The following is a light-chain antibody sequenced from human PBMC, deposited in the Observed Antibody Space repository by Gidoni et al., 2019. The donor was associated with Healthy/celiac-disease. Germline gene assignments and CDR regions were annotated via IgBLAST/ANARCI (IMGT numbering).Light chain of an antibody. CDR2: AAS. CDR3: QQSYSTPPT. CDR1: QSISSY. Sequence: DIHMTQSPSSLSASVGDRVTITCRASQSISSYLHWYQQKPGKAPKLLIYAASSLQSGVPSRFSGSGSGTDFTLTISSLQPEDFATYYCQQSYSTPPTFGQGTKVEIK. J-gene: IGKJ1*01. V-gene: IGKV1-39*01.